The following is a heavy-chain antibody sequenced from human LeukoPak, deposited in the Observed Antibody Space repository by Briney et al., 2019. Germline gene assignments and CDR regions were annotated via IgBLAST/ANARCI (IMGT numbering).Heavy chain of an antibody. D-gene: IGHD6-19*01. CDR3: ARQAGTLFDYFYY. CDR1: GGSISSSSYY. Sequence: SETLSLTCTVSGGSISSSSYYWGWIRQPPGKGLEWIGSIYYSGSTYYNPSLKSRVTISVDTSKNQFSLKLSSLTAANTAVYYCARQAGTLFDYFYYWGQGTLVTVSS. V-gene: IGHV4-39*01. CDR2: IYYSGST. J-gene: IGHJ4*02.